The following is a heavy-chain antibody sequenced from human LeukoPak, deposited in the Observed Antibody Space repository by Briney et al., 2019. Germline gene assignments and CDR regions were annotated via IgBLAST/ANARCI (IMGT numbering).Heavy chain of an antibody. CDR2: LWSDGIKT. CDR3: AREGYCSGGSCYSVLDGPFDY. Sequence: GGSLRLSCAASGFTFTNYPMHWVRQAPGKGLEWVAVLWSDGIKTDYADSVKGRFTISRDDSKNTLYLQMNSLRAEDTAVYYCAREGYCSGGSCYSVLDGPFDYWGQGTLVTVSS. J-gene: IGHJ4*02. V-gene: IGHV3-33*01. D-gene: IGHD2-15*01. CDR1: GFTFTNYP.